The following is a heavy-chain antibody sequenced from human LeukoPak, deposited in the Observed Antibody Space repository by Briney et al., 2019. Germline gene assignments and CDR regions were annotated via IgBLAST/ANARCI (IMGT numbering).Heavy chain of an antibody. CDR1: GYTFTGYY. CDR2: INPNSGGT. J-gene: IGHJ4*02. Sequence: ASVNVSCKASGYTFTGYYMHWVRQAPGQGLEWMGWINPNSGGTNYAQKFQGRVTMTRNTSTNTAYMELSSLTSEDTAVYYCTRVPRELSGKWGQGTLVTVSS. V-gene: IGHV1-2*02. CDR3: TRVPRELSGK. D-gene: IGHD3-10*01.